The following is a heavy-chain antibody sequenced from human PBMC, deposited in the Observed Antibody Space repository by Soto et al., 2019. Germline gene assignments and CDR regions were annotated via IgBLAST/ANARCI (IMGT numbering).Heavy chain of an antibody. Sequence: ASVKVSCKASGGTFSSYRINWVRQAPGQGLEWVGGIVPIYRTADYAQKFQGRVTITADESARTSYMELRSVKSQDTAVYYCVRDSGAKLSSSWGQGTLVTVSS. CDR1: GGTFSSYR. J-gene: IGHJ4*02. CDR3: VRDSGAKLSSS. D-gene: IGHD6-13*01. V-gene: IGHV1-69*13. CDR2: IVPIYRTA.